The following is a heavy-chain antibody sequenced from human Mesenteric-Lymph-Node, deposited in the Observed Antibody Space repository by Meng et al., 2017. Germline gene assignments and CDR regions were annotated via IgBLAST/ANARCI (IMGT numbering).Heavy chain of an antibody. CDR3: ARASYGSGSPLGESWFDP. V-gene: IGHV4-31*03. Sequence: GQLPASGPGPLKPSQPPSPTCTVSGGSISSGGYYWSWIRQHPGKGLEWIGYIHSSGSTYYNPSLRSRLTISVDTSKNQFSLKLSSVTAADTAVYYCARASYGSGSPLGESWFDPWGQGTLVTVSS. CDR1: GGSISSGGYY. D-gene: IGHD3-10*01. J-gene: IGHJ5*02. CDR2: IHSSGST.